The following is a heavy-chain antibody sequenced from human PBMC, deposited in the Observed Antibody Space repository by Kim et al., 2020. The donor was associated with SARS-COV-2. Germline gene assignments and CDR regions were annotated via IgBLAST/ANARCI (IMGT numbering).Heavy chain of an antibody. CDR2: INTNTGNP. V-gene: IGHV7-4-1*02. CDR1: GYTFTSYA. Sequence: ASVKVSCKASGYTFTSYAMNWVRQAPGQGLEWMGWINTNTGNPTYAQGFTGRFVFSLDTSVSTAYLQISSLKAEDTAVYYCARRYCSGGSCYVDPWGQGTLVTVSS. J-gene: IGHJ5*02. D-gene: IGHD2-15*01. CDR3: ARRYCSGGSCYVDP.